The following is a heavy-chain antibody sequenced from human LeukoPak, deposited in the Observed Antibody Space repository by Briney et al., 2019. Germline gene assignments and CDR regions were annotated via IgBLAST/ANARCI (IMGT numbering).Heavy chain of an antibody. D-gene: IGHD2-2*01. J-gene: IGHJ5*02. CDR3: ARSRPYCSSTSCSPRLNWFDP. CDR2: INPSGGST. CDR1: GYTFTSYY. V-gene: IGHV1-46*01. Sequence: GASVKVSCKASGYTFTSYYMHWVRQAPGQGLEWMGIINPSGGSTSYAQKFQGRVTMTRDTSTSTVYMGLSSLRSEDTAVYYCARSRPYCSSTSCSPRLNWFDPWGQGTLVTVSS.